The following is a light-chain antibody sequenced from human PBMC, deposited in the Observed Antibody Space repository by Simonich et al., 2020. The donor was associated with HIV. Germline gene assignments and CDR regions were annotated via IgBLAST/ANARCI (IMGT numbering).Light chain of an antibody. CDR3: QQYNSNYPT. CDR1: QSISRY. J-gene: IGKJ1*01. Sequence: DIQMTQSPSSLSASVGDRVTITCRASQSISRYLNWYKQKPGKAPKRLIYAASSLQSGVPSGFSGSGSGTEFTLTISSLQPDDLATYYCQQYNSNYPTFGQGTKVEIK. V-gene: IGKV1-39*01. CDR2: AAS.